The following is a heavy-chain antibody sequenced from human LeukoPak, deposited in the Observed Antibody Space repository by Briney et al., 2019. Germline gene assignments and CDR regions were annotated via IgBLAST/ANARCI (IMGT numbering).Heavy chain of an antibody. J-gene: IGHJ4*02. CDR3: ARGSITIFGVVIIPPLIDY. CDR2: INPNSGGT. V-gene: IGHV1-2*02. CDR1: GYTFTGYY. D-gene: IGHD3-3*01. Sequence: ASVKVSCKASGYTFTGYYMHWVRQAPGPPLEGMGWINPNSGGTNYAQKFQGRVTMTRDTSISTAYMELSRLRSDDTAVYYCARGSITIFGVVIIPPLIDYWGQGTLVTVSS.